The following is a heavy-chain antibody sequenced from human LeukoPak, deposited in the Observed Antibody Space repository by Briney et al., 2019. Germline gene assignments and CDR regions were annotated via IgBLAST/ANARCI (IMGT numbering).Heavy chain of an antibody. CDR3: ARDQRGSGWSKGGYYYYYYMDV. Sequence: GASVKVSCKASGYTFTSYYMHWVRQAPGQGLEWMGIINPSGGSTSYAQKFQGRVTMTRDTSTSTVYMELSSLRSEDTAVYYCARDQRGSGWSKGGYYYYYYMDVWGKGTTVTVSS. V-gene: IGHV1-46*01. D-gene: IGHD6-19*01. CDR1: GYTFTSYY. J-gene: IGHJ6*03. CDR2: INPSGGST.